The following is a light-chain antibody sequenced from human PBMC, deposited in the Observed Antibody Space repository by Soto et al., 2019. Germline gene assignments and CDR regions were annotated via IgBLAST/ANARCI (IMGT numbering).Light chain of an antibody. CDR1: QSVSSN. J-gene: IGKJ1*01. CDR2: GAS. Sequence: EIVMTQSPATLSMSPGERATLSCRASQSVSSNLAWYQQKPGQAPRLLIYGASTRATGIPARFSGSGSRTEFTLTISSLQSEDFAVYYCQQYINWPRTFGQGTKVEIK. V-gene: IGKV3-15*01. CDR3: QQYINWPRT.